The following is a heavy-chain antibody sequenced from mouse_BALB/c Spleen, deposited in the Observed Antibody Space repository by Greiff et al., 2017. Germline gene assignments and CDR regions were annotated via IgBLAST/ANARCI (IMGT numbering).Heavy chain of an antibody. CDR3: ASPYDYDEDYYAMDY. V-gene: IGHV5-9-3*01. CDR2: ISSGGSYT. J-gene: IGHJ4*01. Sequence: EVKVVESGGGLVKPGGSLKLSCAASGFTFSSYAMSWVRQTPEKRLEWVATISSGGSYTYYPDSVKGRFTISRDNAKNTLYLQMSSLRSEDTAMYYCASPYDYDEDYYAMDYWGQGTSVTVSS. D-gene: IGHD2-4*01. CDR1: GFTFSSYA.